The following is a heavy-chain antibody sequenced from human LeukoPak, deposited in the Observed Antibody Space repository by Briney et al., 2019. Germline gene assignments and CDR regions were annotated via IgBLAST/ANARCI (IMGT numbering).Heavy chain of an antibody. V-gene: IGHV3-74*01. Sequence: GGSLRLSCAASGFTFSSYWVHWVRQAPGKGLVWVSRINGDGSSTSYADSVKGRFTISRDNAKNTLYLQMNSLRGEDTAVYYCARTRGVTAEDDYWGQGTLVTVSS. CDR2: INGDGSST. J-gene: IGHJ4*02. D-gene: IGHD2-21*02. CDR1: GFTFSSYW. CDR3: ARTRGVTAEDDY.